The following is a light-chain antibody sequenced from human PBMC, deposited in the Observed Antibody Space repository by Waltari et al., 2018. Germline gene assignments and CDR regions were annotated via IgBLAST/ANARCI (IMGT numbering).Light chain of an antibody. V-gene: IGLV2-14*03. CDR2: DVS. CDR1: SSDVGGSNY. CDR3: SSFSSSTTLV. J-gene: IGLJ2*01. Sequence: QSALTQPASVSGSPGQSITLSCNGTSSDVGGSNYVPWSQHNPGKAPKLMIYDVSNRPSGVSNRFSGSKSGNTASLTISGLQAEDEADYYCSSFSSSTTLVFGGGTKLTVL.